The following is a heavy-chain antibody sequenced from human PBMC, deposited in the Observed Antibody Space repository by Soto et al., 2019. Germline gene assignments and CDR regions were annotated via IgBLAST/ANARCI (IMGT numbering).Heavy chain of an antibody. D-gene: IGHD3-3*01. CDR1: GGSISSSRYY. CDR3: ARHPMSEWLSADYCNDV. V-gene: IGHV4-39*01. J-gene: IGHJ6*02. Sequence: PSETLSLTCTASGGSISSSRYYWGWLRQPPGKGLEWIGSIYYSGSTYYNPSLKSRVTISVDTSKNQFSLKLSSVSAADTALSYLARHPMSEWLSADYCNDVSAQGTTITFPS. CDR2: IYYSGST.